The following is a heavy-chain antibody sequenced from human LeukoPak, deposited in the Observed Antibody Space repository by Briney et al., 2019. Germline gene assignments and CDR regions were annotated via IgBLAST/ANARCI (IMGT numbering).Heavy chain of an antibody. D-gene: IGHD3-10*01. J-gene: IGHJ5*02. CDR3: ATLSRHRSMVRGVTRVWFDP. CDR1: GYTLTELS. CDR2: FDPEDGET. Sequence: GASVKVSCKVSGYTLTELSMHWVRQASGKGLEWMGGFDPEDGETIYAQKFQGRVTMTEDTSTDTAYMELSSLRSEDTAVYYCATLSRHRSMVRGVTRVWFDPWGQGTLVTVSS. V-gene: IGHV1-24*01.